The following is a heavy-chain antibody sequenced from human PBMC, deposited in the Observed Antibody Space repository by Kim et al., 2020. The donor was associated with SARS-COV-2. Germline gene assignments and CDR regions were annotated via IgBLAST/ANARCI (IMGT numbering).Heavy chain of an antibody. J-gene: IGHJ4*01. Sequence: GGSLRLSCAASGFTFNAYPMSWVRQAPGKGLEWVSGIRPSGGGSFYADSMKGRFTISRDDAKNTLYLQMNSLRAEDTALYYCAKGNILTHYYPPFYFD. CDR3: AKGNILTHYYPPFYFD. CDR1: GFTFNAYP. D-gene: IGHD3-9*01. V-gene: IGHV3-23*01. CDR2: IRPSGGGS.